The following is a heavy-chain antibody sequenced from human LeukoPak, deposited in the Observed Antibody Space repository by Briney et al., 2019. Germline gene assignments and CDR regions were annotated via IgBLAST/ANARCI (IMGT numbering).Heavy chain of an antibody. V-gene: IGHV3-21*01. Sequence: GGSLRLSCAASGFTFSYYSMNWVRPAPGRGLEWVSCISSSSSLIFYSDSVRGRFTISRDNAKNLLYLHMNSLRVEDTAVYYCAKVDRGDYSSSPVPYYNYYMNVWGKGTAVTVSS. CDR3: AKVDRGDYSSSPVPYYNYYMNV. CDR1: GFTFSYYS. D-gene: IGHD6-13*01. J-gene: IGHJ6*03. CDR2: ISSSSSLI.